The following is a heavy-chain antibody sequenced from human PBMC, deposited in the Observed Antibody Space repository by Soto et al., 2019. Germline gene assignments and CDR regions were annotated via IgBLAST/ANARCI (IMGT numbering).Heavy chain of an antibody. V-gene: IGHV4-31*03. Sequence: LSLTCTVSAGSISTGGYYWSWIRQHPGEGLEWIGFIYYSGSTYYNPSLKSRLAISLDASKEQFSLKLTSVTAADTAVYYCARVYSSPYYFDYWGQGIQVTVSS. CDR2: IYYSGST. D-gene: IGHD6-13*01. CDR3: ARVYSSPYYFDY. J-gene: IGHJ4*02. CDR1: AGSISTGGYY.